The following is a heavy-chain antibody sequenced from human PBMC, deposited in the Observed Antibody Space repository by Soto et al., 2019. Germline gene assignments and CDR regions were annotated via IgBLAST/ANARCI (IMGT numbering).Heavy chain of an antibody. Sequence: PSETLSLTCTFSVGSISSDANFCSWIRQLPWRGLEWIGYISYTGRTYYTPYLNSRLTISLDTSKNLFSLRLSAVTAADTAVYFCARGSVSRSLSWFEPLGQGTLGIVSS. CDR2: ISYTGRT. CDR3: ARGSVSRSLSWFEP. J-gene: IGHJ5*02. V-gene: IGHV4-31*03. CDR1: VGSISSDANF.